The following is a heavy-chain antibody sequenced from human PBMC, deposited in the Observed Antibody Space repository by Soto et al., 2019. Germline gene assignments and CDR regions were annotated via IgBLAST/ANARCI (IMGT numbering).Heavy chain of an antibody. V-gene: IGHV3-30-3*01. D-gene: IGHD6-19*01. Sequence: QEQLVESGGGVVQPGRSLRLSCAASGFSFSTSAMHWVRQPPGKGLEWVAVMAYDGSNKFYADSVKGRFTISRDNSHNTLYLQMNSLKPEDTAVYYCARYGDDSGWYGPACWGQGTRVSVSS. CDR3: ARYGDDSGWYGPAC. CDR1: GFSFSTSA. CDR2: MAYDGSNK. J-gene: IGHJ4*02.